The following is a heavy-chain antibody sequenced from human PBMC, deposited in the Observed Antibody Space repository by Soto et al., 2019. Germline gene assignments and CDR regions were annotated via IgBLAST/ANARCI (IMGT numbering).Heavy chain of an antibody. Sequence: SETLSLTCSVSGYLISSGYYWGWIRQTPGKGLEWLGSIDYSGRTYYNPSLKSRVSTSVDLSKNQFSLNLRSVTAADTAVYFCARDLSTGYESSYFDYWGQGNLVTVSS. CDR1: GYLISSGYY. V-gene: IGHV4-38-2*02. CDR3: ARDLSTGYESSYFDY. D-gene: IGHD3-22*01. CDR2: IDYSGRT. J-gene: IGHJ4*02.